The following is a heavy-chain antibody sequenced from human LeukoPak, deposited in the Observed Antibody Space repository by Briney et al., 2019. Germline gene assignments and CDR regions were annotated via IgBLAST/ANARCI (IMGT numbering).Heavy chain of an antibody. CDR2: IYTSGST. V-gene: IGHV4-4*07. D-gene: IGHD3-3*01. CDR1: GGSISSYY. Sequence: ETLSITCTVSGGSISSYYWSWIRQPAGKGLEWIGRIYTSGSTNYNPSLKSRVTMSVDTSKNQFSLKLSSVTAADTAVYYCARTRKDPYYDFWSGYYYFVYWGQGTLVTVSS. CDR3: ARTRKDPYYDFWSGYYYFVY. J-gene: IGHJ4*02.